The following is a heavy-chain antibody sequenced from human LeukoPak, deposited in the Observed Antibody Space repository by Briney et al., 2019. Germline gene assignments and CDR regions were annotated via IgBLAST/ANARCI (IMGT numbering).Heavy chain of an antibody. CDR3: RRYYDSSGYYPPPDAFDI. Sequence: GGSLRLSCAASGFTVSSNYMSWVRQAPGKGLEWVSVIYSGGSTYYADSVKGRFTISRDNAKNSLYLQMNSLRAEDTALYYCRRYYDSSGYYPPPDAFDIWGQGTMVTVSS. V-gene: IGHV3-53*05. CDR2: IYSGGST. CDR1: GFTVSSNY. D-gene: IGHD3-22*01. J-gene: IGHJ3*02.